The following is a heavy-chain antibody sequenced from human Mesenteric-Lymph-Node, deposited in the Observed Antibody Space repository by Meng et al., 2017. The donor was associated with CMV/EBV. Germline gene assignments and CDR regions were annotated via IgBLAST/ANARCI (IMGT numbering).Heavy chain of an antibody. V-gene: IGHV3-30*02. CDR1: GFIFSSYG. CDR2: IRYDGSSK. CDR3: GAGAAAAH. D-gene: IGHD6-13*01. J-gene: IGHJ1*01. Sequence: GESLKISCAASGFIFSSYGMHWVRQAPGKGLEWVAFIRYDGSSKYYADSVKGRFIISRDNDKKSLYLQMNSLRAEDTAVYHCGAGAAAAHWGQGTLVTVSS.